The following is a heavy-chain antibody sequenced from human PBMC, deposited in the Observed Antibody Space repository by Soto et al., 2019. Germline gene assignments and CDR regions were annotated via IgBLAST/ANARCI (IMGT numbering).Heavy chain of an antibody. CDR1: GGSISSYY. CDR2: IYTSGST. J-gene: IGHJ6*02. CDR3: ARDSAVAAKVGYYYGMDV. D-gene: IGHD6-19*01. V-gene: IGHV4-4*07. Sequence: SETLSLTCTVSGGSISSYYWSWIRQPAGKGLEWIGRIYTSGSTNYNPSLKSRVTMSVDTSKNQFSLKLSSVTAADTAVYYCARDSAVAAKVGYYYGMDVWGQGXTVTVS.